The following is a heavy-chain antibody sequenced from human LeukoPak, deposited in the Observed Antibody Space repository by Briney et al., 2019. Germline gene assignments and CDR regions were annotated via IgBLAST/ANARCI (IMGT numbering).Heavy chain of an antibody. CDR1: GGSISSGGYY. CDR2: INHSGST. J-gene: IGHJ5*01. Sequence: SQTLSLTCTVSGGSISSGGYYWSWIRQPPGKGLEWIGQINHSGSTNYNPSLKSRVTMSVDTSKNQFSLKVSSVTAADTALYYCARSYSTTSYTWFDSWGQGTLVTVSS. V-gene: IGHV4-30-2*01. CDR3: ARSYSTTSYTWFDS. D-gene: IGHD6-13*01.